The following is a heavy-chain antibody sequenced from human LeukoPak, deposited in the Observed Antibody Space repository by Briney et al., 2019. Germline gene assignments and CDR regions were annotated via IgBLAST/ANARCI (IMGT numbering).Heavy chain of an antibody. V-gene: IGHV3-53*01. Sequence: PGRSLRLSCAASGFIVSSNHMNWVRQAPGKGLEWVSTLYSGGSIYYADSVKGRFTISRDNSKNTLYLQMNSLRAEDTAVYYCATNSGYDYFPRLYGMDVWGQGTTVTVSS. J-gene: IGHJ6*02. CDR1: GFIVSSNH. CDR3: ATNSGYDYFPRLYGMDV. D-gene: IGHD5-12*01. CDR2: LYSGGSI.